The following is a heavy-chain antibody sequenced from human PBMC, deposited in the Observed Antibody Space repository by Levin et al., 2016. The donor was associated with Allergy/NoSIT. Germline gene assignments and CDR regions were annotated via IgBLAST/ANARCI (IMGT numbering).Heavy chain of an antibody. CDR2: ISGSGGST. CDR3: AKEGGLYYFDY. Sequence: GESLKISCAASGFTFSSYAMSWVRQAPGKGLEWVSAISGSGGSTYYADSVKGRFTISRDNSKNTLYLQMNSLRAEDTAVYYCAKEGGLYYFDYWGQGTLVTVSS. J-gene: IGHJ4*02. V-gene: IGHV3-23*01. CDR1: GFTFSSYA. D-gene: IGHD3-16*01.